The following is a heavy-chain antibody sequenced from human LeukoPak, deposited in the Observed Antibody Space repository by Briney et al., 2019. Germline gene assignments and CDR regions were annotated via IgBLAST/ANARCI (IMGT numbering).Heavy chain of an antibody. V-gene: IGHV1-69*13. CDR2: IIPIFGTA. CDR1: GGTFSSYA. J-gene: IGHJ4*02. D-gene: IGHD3-16*02. Sequence: SVKVSCKASGGTFSSYAISWVRQSPGQGLEWMGGIIPIFGTANYAQKFQGRVTITADESTSTAYMELSSLRSEDTAAYYCAVAYYDYVWGSYRLDYWGQGTLVTVSS. CDR3: AVAYYDYVWGSYRLDY.